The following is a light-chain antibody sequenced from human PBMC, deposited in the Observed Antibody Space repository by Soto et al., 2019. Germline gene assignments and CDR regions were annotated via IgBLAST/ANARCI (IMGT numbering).Light chain of an antibody. Sequence: EIVLTQSPGTLSLSPGERATLSCRSSQSVSSNYLAWYQQKPDQAPRLLIYDVSGRATGIPDRFSGSGSGTDFTLTISRLEPEYFAVYYCQQYGSSPTFGQGTKVEIK. CDR1: QSVSSNY. CDR3: QQYGSSPT. CDR2: DVS. V-gene: IGKV3-20*01. J-gene: IGKJ1*01.